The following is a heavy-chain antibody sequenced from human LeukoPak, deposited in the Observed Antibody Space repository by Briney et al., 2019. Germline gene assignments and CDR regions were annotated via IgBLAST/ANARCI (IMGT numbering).Heavy chain of an antibody. CDR3: ARCGYRGLFDY. CDR2: IYNTGSA. V-gene: IGHV4-39*01. Sequence: SETLSLTCTVSGGSISSSSDYWGWIRQPPGKGLEWIGSIYNTGSANFNPSLESRVTISVDTSKNQFSLKLSSVTAADTAVYYCARCGYRGLFDYWGQGTLVTVSS. D-gene: IGHD5-12*01. CDR1: GGSISSSSDY. J-gene: IGHJ4*02.